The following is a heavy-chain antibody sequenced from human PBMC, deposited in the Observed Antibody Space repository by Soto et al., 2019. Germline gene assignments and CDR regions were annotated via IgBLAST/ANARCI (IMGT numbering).Heavy chain of an antibody. J-gene: IGHJ4*02. CDR2: ISYDGSNK. CDR1: GFTFSSYA. Sequence: PGGSMRLSCAASGFTFSSYAMHWVRQDTGKGLEWVAVISYDGSNKYYADSVKGRFTISRDNSKNTLYLQMNSLRAEDTAVYYCARDGQVTYYYDSSGYYLDYWGQGTLVTVSS. D-gene: IGHD3-22*01. CDR3: ARDGQVTYYYDSSGYYLDY. V-gene: IGHV3-30-3*01.